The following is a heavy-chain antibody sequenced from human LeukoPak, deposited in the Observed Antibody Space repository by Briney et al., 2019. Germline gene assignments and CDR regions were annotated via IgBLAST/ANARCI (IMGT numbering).Heavy chain of an antibody. Sequence: PSQTLSLTXTVSGGSISSGSYYWSWIRQPAGKGLEWIGRIYTSGSTNYNPSLKSRVTISVDTSKNQFSLKLSSVTAADTAVYYCARDDSYYDFWSGYSGNWFDPWGQGTLVTVSS. J-gene: IGHJ5*02. CDR2: IYTSGST. CDR3: ARDDSYYDFWSGYSGNWFDP. CDR1: GGSISSGSYY. D-gene: IGHD3-3*01. V-gene: IGHV4-61*02.